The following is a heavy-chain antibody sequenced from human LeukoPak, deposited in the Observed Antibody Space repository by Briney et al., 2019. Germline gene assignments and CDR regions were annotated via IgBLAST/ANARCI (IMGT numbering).Heavy chain of an antibody. J-gene: IGHJ4*02. V-gene: IGHV3-74*01. CDR3: ARTIVVVPAAKILGY. CDR2: INPDGSST. Sequence: GGSLRLSCAASGLNFRNYWMHWVRQAPGKGLMWVSHINPDGSSTNYADSVKGRFTISRDNAKNTLYLHMNSLRAEDTAVYYCARTIVVVPAAKILGYWGQGTLVTVSS. D-gene: IGHD2-2*01. CDR1: GLNFRNYW.